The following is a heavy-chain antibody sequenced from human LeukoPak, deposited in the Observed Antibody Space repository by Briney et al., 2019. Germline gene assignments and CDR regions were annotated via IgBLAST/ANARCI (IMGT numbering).Heavy chain of an antibody. D-gene: IGHD4-17*01. CDR1: GFTFSSHA. V-gene: IGHV3-23*01. CDR3: AIDLYGDYPIDC. J-gene: IGHJ4*02. CDR2: ISGSDGSA. Sequence: GGSLRLSCGASGFTFSSHAMSWVRQAPGKGLEWVSTISGSDGSAYSADSVEGRFTISRDNSKNTLYLQMNSLRAEDTAVYYCAIDLYGDYPIDCWGQGTLVTVSS.